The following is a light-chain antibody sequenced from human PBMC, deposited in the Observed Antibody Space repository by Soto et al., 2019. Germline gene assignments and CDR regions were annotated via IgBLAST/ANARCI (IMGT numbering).Light chain of an antibody. J-gene: IGKJ1*01. CDR3: QQRSNWPPWT. V-gene: IGKV3-11*01. CDR1: QSVSSY. Sequence: IVFTQSPSTVSLSPGERATLSCRASQSVSSYLAWYQQKPGQAPRLLIYDASNRATGIPARFSGSGSGTDFTLTISSLEPEDFAVYYCQQRSNWPPWTFGQGTKVDIK. CDR2: DAS.